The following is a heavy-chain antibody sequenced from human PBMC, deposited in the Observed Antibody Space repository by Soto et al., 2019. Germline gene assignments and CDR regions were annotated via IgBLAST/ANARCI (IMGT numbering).Heavy chain of an antibody. D-gene: IGHD3-9*01. CDR1: GYTFTSYD. J-gene: IGHJ4*02. CDR2: MNPYSGNT. CDR3: ARAEVDILTGYWFDY. V-gene: IGHV1-8*01. Sequence: GASVKVSCKTSGYTFTSYDIHWVRQATGQGPEWMGWMNPYSGNTVYAQKLQGRVTMTTDTSTSTAYMELRSLRSDDTAVYYCARAEVDILTGYWFDYWGQGTLVTVSS.